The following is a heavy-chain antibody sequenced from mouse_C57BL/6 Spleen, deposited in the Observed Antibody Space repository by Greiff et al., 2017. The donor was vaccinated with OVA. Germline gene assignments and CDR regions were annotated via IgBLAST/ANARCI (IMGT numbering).Heavy chain of an antibody. CDR2: IDPSDSYT. J-gene: IGHJ1*03. CDR1: GYTFTSYW. D-gene: IGHD2-5*01. Sequence: QVQLKQPGAELVMPGASVKLSCKASGYTFTSYWMHWVKQRPGQGLEWIGEIDPSDSYTNYNQKFKGKSTLTVDKSSSTAYMQLSSLTSEDSAVYYCARSSYSNYDWYFDVWGTGTTVTVSS. V-gene: IGHV1-69*01. CDR3: ARSSYSNYDWYFDV.